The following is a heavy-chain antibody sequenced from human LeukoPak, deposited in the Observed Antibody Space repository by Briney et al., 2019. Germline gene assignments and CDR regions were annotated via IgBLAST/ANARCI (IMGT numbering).Heavy chain of an antibody. CDR1: GYTFPSYG. CDR3: ARDVRGGKLWFGLDAFDI. J-gene: IGHJ3*02. Sequence: ASVKVSCKASGYTFPSYGISWVRQAPGQGLEWMGWISAYNGNTNYAQKLQGRVTMTTDTSTSTAYMELRSLRSDDTAVYYCARDVRGGKLWFGLDAFDIWGQGTMVTVSS. D-gene: IGHD3-10*01. V-gene: IGHV1-18*01. CDR2: ISAYNGNT.